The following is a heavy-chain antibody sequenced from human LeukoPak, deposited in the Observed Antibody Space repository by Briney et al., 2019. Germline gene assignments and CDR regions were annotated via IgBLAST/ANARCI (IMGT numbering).Heavy chain of an antibody. CDR1: GFTFSNYA. J-gene: IGHJ4*02. CDR3: ARARFGYNRGPFDY. V-gene: IGHV3-30-3*01. D-gene: IGHD5-24*01. CDR2: ISYDGSNK. Sequence: PGGSLRLSCAASGFTFSNYAMHCVRQAPGKGLEWVAFISYDGSNKHYADSVKGRFTISRDNSKNTLYLQMNSLRPEDTAVYYCARARFGYNRGPFDYWGQGILVTVSS.